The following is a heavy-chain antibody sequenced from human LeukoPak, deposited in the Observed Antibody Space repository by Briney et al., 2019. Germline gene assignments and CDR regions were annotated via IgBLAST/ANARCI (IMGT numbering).Heavy chain of an antibody. Sequence: SQTLSLTCTVSGGSVSSGNYYWSWIRQPPGKGLDWIGYIYYSGSTNYNPSLKSRVTISVDTSKNQFSLRLSSVTAADTAVYYCARDPSGYFNYWGQGTLATVSS. V-gene: IGHV4-61*01. CDR3: ARDPSGYFNY. D-gene: IGHD3-22*01. J-gene: IGHJ4*02. CDR1: GGSVSSGNYY. CDR2: IYYSGST.